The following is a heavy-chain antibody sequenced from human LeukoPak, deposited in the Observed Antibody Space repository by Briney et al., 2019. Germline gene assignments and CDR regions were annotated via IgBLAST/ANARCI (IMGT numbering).Heavy chain of an antibody. Sequence: PGGSLRLSCAASGFTFRSYSMHWVRQAPGKGLEWEAAISYDGSNKNYADSVKGRFTISRDNSKNTLYLQMNSLRAEDTAVYYCARGGGYSYGSFDYWGQGTLVTVSS. CDR2: ISYDGSNK. J-gene: IGHJ4*02. CDR3: ARGGGYSYGSFDY. CDR1: GFTFRSYS. V-gene: IGHV3-30*04. D-gene: IGHD5-18*01.